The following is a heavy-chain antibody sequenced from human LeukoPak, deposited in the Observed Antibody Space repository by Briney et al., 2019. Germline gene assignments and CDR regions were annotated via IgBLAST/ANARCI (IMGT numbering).Heavy chain of an antibody. D-gene: IGHD3-3*01. V-gene: IGHV4-59*01. CDR2: IYYSGST. CDR3: ARDVWSGYLSNYSYYYMDV. CDR1: GGSISSYY. J-gene: IGHJ6*03. Sequence: SETLSLTCTVSGGSISSYYWSWIRQPPGKGLEWIGYIYYSGSTNYNPSLKSRVTISVDTSKNQFSLKLSSVTAADTAVYYCARDVWSGYLSNYSYYYMDVWGAGTTVTVSS.